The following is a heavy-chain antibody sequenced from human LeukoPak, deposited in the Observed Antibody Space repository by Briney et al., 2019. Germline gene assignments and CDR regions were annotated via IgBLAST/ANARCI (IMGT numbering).Heavy chain of an antibody. J-gene: IGHJ4*02. Sequence: SETLSLTCTVSGGSISSGGYYWSWIRQPPGKGLEWIGYIYHSGSTYYNPSLKSRVTISVDRSKNQFSLKLSSVTAADTAVYYCARAITGTPGDFDYWGQGTLVTVS. V-gene: IGHV4-30-2*01. CDR3: ARAITGTPGDFDY. CDR1: GGSISSGGYY. D-gene: IGHD1-20*01. CDR2: IYHSGST.